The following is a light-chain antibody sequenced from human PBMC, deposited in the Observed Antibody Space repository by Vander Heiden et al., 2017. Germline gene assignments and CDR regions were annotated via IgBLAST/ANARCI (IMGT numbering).Light chain of an antibody. CDR2: DVS. Sequence: QSALTQPRSVSGSPGQSVTISCTGTSSDVGGHKYASWYQHYPGQAPKLLIYDVSTRQSGVPGRFSGSKSGNTASLTISGLQAEDESDYYCCSYAGRYTYVFGSGTKVTVL. V-gene: IGLV2-11*01. CDR1: SSDVGGHKY. J-gene: IGLJ1*01. CDR3: CSYAGRYTYV.